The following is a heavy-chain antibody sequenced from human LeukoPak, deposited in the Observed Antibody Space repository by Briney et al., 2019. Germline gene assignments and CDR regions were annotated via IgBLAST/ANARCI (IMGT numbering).Heavy chain of an antibody. CDR1: GYTFTSYG. J-gene: IGHJ4*02. V-gene: IGHV1-18*01. CDR3: ARDQYGFRSGYYSPGY. D-gene: IGHD3-3*01. CDR2: ISAYNGNT. Sequence: GASVKVSCKASGYTFTSYGIGWVRQAPGQGLEWMGWISAYNGNTNYAQKLQGRVTMTTDTSTSTAYMELRSLRSDDTAVYYCARDQYGFRSGYYSPGYWGQGTLVTVSS.